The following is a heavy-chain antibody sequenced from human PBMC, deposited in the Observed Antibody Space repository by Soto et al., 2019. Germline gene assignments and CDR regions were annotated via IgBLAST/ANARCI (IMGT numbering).Heavy chain of an antibody. J-gene: IGHJ5*02. CDR3: ARVSTSLLDQLLYVSRAWFDP. D-gene: IGHD2-2*02. Sequence: GASVQVSCKTSGYTFPSDGITWALQAPGHGLEWMGWVSAFNGNRIYAQKLQGRGTLTTDTSTTTAYMQLRSLRCDNMAVYYSARVSTSLLDQLLYVSRAWFDPWGQGTLVTVSS. V-gene: IGHV1-18*03. CDR1: GYTFPSDG. CDR2: VSAFNGNR.